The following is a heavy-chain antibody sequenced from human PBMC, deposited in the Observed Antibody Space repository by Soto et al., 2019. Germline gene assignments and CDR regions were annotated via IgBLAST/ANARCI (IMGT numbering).Heavy chain of an antibody. J-gene: IGHJ6*02. CDR3: ARDRVDTAMVNYYNGMDA. CDR2: IYYSGST. V-gene: IGHV4-61*01. CDR1: GGSVSSGSYY. Sequence: SETLSLTCTVSGGSVSSGSYYWSWIRQPPGKGLEWIGYIYYSGSTNYNPSLKSRVTISVDTSKNQFSLKLSSVTAADTAVYYCARDRVDTAMVNYYNGMDAWGQGTTVTVFS. D-gene: IGHD5-18*01.